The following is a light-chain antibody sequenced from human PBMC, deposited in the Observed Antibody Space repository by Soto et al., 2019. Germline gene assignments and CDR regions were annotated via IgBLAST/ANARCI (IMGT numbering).Light chain of an antibody. V-gene: IGKV3-15*01. CDR1: QGVSSD. J-gene: IGKJ1*01. CDR2: GAS. Sequence: EIVMTQSPATLSVSPGERATLSCRASQGVSSDLAWYHQKPGQAPRLLIYGASTRATGIPARFSGSGSGTEFTLTINSLQSEDFAVYYCQQYNNWPRTFGQGTKV. CDR3: QQYNNWPRT.